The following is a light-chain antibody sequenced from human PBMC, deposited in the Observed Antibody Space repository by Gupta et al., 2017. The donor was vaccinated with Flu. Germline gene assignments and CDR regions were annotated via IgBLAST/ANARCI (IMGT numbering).Light chain of an antibody. V-gene: IGLV10-54*04. CDR1: SNNVGNQG. Sequence: TATLTCTGNSNNVGNQGVAWLQQHQGHPTKLRSVRNNNRPSGISERFAASRSGTTASPTITGLQAEDEADDYCSAWDSSLNEVVFGGGTKLTVL. CDR3: SAWDSSLNEVV. J-gene: IGLJ3*02. CDR2: RNN.